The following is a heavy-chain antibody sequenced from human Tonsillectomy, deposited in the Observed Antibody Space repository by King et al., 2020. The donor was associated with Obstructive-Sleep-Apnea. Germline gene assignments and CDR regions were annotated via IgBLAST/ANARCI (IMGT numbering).Heavy chain of an antibody. CDR1: GFTFSSYW. J-gene: IGHJ4*02. D-gene: IGHD3-22*01. CDR2: INSDGSST. Sequence: VQLVESGGGLAQPGGSLRLSCAASGFTFSSYWMYWVRQAPGKGLVWVSRINSDGSSTNYADSVKGRFTIFRDNAKNTLYLQMNSLRAEDTAVYYCAREYCMGGDNSGYWKNWGQGTLVTVSS. CDR3: AREYCMGGDNSGYWKN. V-gene: IGHV3-74*01.